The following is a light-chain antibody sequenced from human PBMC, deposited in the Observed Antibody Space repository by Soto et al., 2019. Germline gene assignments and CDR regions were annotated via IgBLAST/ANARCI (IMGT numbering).Light chain of an antibody. CDR3: MQPLRTPWT. Sequence: DIVMTQSPLSLPVTPGEPASISCRSSQSLLHSNGYNYLDWYLQKSGQSPQLLIYLGSTRASGVPDRFNGSGSGTDFTLKIRRVEAEDVGVYYCMQPLRTPWTFGQGTKVDIK. CDR1: QSLLHSNGYNY. CDR2: LGS. V-gene: IGKV2-28*01. J-gene: IGKJ1*01.